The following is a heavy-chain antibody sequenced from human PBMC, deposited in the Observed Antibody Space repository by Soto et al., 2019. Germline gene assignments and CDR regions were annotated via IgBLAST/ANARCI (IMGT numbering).Heavy chain of an antibody. J-gene: IGHJ6*02. Sequence: GGSLRLSCAASGFTFSSYGMHWVRQAPGKGLEWVAVISYDGSNKYYADSVKGRFTISRDNSKNTLYLQMNSLRAEDTAVYYCAKGSSGYHAPPGMDVWGQGTTVTVSS. D-gene: IGHD3-22*01. CDR3: AKGSSGYHAPPGMDV. V-gene: IGHV3-30*18. CDR1: GFTFSSYG. CDR2: ISYDGSNK.